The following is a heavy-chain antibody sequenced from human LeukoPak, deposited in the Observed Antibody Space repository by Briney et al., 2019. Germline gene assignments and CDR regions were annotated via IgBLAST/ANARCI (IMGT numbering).Heavy chain of an antibody. CDR3: ARHVEQRLTPFDY. CDR2: IYYSGST. V-gene: IGHV4-59*08. D-gene: IGHD6-19*01. CDR1: GGSISSYY. J-gene: IGHJ4*02. Sequence: PSETLSLTYTFSGGSISSYYWSWIRQPPGKGLEWIGYIYYSGSTNYNPSLKSLVTISVDTSKNQFTLKLSSVTAAATAVYYCARHVEQRLTPFDYWGQGILITVSS.